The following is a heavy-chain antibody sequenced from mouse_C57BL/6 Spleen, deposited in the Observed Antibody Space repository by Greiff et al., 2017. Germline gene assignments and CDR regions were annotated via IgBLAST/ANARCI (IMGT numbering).Heavy chain of an antibody. D-gene: IGHD2-5*01. CDR2: IDPNSGGT. CDR1: GYTFTSYW. V-gene: IGHV1-72*01. CDR3: ARDSNYVTWYFDV. Sequence: QVQLKQPGAELVKPGASVKLSCKASGYTFTSYWMHWVKQRPGRGLEWIGRIDPNSGGTKYNEKFKSKATLTVDKPSSTAYMQLSSLTSEDSAVYYCARDSNYVTWYFDVWGTGTTVTVSS. J-gene: IGHJ1*03.